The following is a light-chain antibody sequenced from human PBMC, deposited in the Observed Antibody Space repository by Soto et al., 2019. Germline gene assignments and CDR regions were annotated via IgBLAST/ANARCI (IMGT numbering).Light chain of an antibody. J-gene: IGKJ1*01. CDR3: QQSYNAPRT. CDR1: QTINSY. CDR2: AAS. V-gene: IGKV1-39*01. Sequence: DIQMTQSPSSLSASVGDRVTISCRASQTINSYLNWYQQKPGKAPKLLIYAASSLQSGVPSRFNAGGSATDFTLTISSLQPEDFATYYCQQSYNAPRTFGQGTKVDIK.